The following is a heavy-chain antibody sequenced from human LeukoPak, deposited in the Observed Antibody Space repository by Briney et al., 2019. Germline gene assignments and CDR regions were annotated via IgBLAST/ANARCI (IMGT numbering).Heavy chain of an antibody. CDR2: INPNSGGT. Sequence: GASVTVSCKASGYTFTGYYMHWVRQAPGQGLEWMGWINPNSGGTNYAQKFQGRVTMTRDTSISTAYMELSRLRSDDTAVYYCARDIRWLRPQDYFDYWGQGTLVTVSS. CDR3: ARDIRWLRPQDYFDY. V-gene: IGHV1-2*02. J-gene: IGHJ4*02. CDR1: GYTFTGYY. D-gene: IGHD5-12*01.